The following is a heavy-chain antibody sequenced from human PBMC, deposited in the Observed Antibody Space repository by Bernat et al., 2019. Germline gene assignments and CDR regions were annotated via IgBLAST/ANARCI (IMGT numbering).Heavy chain of an antibody. CDR2: IYHSGIT. J-gene: IGHJ5*02. Sequence: QVQLQESVPGLVKPSETLSLTCAVSGYSISSGYYWGWIRQPPGKGLEWIGSIYHSGITYYNPSLKSRVTISVDTSKNQFSLKLSSVTAADTAVYYCARGGDYLWGPTNWFDPWGQGTLVTVSS. D-gene: IGHD4-17*01. CDR1: GYSISSGYY. CDR3: ARGGDYLWGPTNWFDP. V-gene: IGHV4-38-2*01.